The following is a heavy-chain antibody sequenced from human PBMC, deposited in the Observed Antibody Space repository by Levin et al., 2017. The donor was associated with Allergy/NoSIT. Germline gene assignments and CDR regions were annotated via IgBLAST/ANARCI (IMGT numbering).Heavy chain of an antibody. J-gene: IGHJ4*02. CDR1: GFSLSTSGVG. Sequence: VSGPTLVKPTQTLTLTCTFSGFSLSTSGVGVGWIRQPPGKALEWLALIYWDDDKRYSPSLKSRLTITKDTSKNQVVLTMTNMDPVDTATYYCAHNGGRWLQLGDYFDYWGQGTLVTVSS. V-gene: IGHV2-5*02. CDR2: IYWDDDK. D-gene: IGHD5-24*01. CDR3: AHNGGRWLQLGDYFDY.